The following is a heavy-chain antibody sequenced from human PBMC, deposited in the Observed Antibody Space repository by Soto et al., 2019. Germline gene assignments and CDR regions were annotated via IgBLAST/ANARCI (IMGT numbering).Heavy chain of an antibody. CDR2: ISSSSSYI. J-gene: IGHJ4*02. V-gene: IGHV3-21*01. D-gene: IGHD1-26*01. CDR3: AKDRVVGSTSREKDFDS. Sequence: GGSLRLSCAASGSPFSNYGMNWVRQAPGRGLEWVSSISSSSSYIYYADSVMGRFTVSRDNAKNSLYLQMNSLRAEDTAVCYCAKDRVVGSTSREKDFDSWGQGTLVTVSS. CDR1: GSPFSNYG.